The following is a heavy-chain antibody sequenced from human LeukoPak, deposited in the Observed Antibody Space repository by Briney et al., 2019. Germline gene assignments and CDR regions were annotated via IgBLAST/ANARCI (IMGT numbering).Heavy chain of an antibody. CDR3: ARGTSVYSDSGDYFDY. J-gene: IGHJ4*02. Sequence: PSETLSLTCTISGGAISTYYWSWIRQPPGKGLQWIGYIYYTGSTNYNPSLESRAAISIDTSKNQFSLKLASMTAADTAVYYRARGTSVYSDSGDYFDYWGQGTLVTVSS. CDR2: IYYTGST. D-gene: IGHD3-10*01. V-gene: IGHV4-59*01. CDR1: GGAISTYY.